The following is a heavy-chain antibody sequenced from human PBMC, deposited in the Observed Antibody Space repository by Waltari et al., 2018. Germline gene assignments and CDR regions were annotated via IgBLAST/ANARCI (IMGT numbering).Heavy chain of an antibody. CDR3: ARDYCDRTNYHGMDV. J-gene: IGHJ6*02. CDR2: ISYNERNI. Sequence: QVQLVESGGGVVQPGRSLRLSCAASEFTFSSYAMHWVRQAPGKGLEGVAVISYNERNIYYVDSVKGRFIISRDNSKKMLYLQMNSLRTEDTAVYYCARDYCDRTNYHGMDVWGQGTKV. CDR1: EFTFSSYA. V-gene: IGHV3-30*04. D-gene: IGHD3-22*01.